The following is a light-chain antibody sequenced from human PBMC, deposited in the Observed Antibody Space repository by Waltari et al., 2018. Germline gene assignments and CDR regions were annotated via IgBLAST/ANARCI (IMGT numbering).Light chain of an antibody. CDR3: SSYAGGNTLV. CDR1: SSDVGRYKF. CDR2: EVS. V-gene: IGLV2-8*01. J-gene: IGLJ2*01. Sequence: QPAPTQPPSASGSLGHSATIPCTGSSSDVGRYKFVSWYQQSPGKAPKLIFYEVSKRPPGVPDRFSGSKSGNTASLTISGLQPEDEADYYCSSYAGGNTLVFGGGTRLTVL.